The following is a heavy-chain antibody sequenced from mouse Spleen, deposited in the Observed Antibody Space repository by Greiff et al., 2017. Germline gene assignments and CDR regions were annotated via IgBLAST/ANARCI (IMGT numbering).Heavy chain of an antibody. CDR1: GFTFSSYT. Sequence: DVQLVESGGGLVQPGGSLKLSCAASGFTFSSYTMSWVRQTPEKRLEWVAYISNGGGSTCYPDTVKGRFTISRDNAKNTLYLQMSSLKSEDTAMYYCARRGAYYGSFDYWGQGTTLTGSS. CDR3: ARRGAYYGSFDY. CDR2: ISNGGGST. J-gene: IGHJ2*01. V-gene: IGHV5-12-2*01. D-gene: IGHD1-1*01.